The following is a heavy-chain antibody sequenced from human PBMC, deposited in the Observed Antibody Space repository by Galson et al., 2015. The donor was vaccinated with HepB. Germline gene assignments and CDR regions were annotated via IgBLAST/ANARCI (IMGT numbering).Heavy chain of an antibody. CDR2: IRSSSSYI. Sequence: SLRLSCAASGFTFNSYNMNWVRQAPGKGLEWVSSIRSSSSYISYADSVEGRFTISRDNAKNSLYLQMNSLRAEDTAVYYCARTPKAIAAAGKGGPIDYWGQGTLVTVSS. D-gene: IGHD6-13*01. V-gene: IGHV3-21*01. CDR1: GFTFNSYN. CDR3: ARTPKAIAAAGKGGPIDY. J-gene: IGHJ4*02.